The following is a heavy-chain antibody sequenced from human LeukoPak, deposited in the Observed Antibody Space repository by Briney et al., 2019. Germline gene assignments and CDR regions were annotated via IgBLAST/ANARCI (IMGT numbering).Heavy chain of an antibody. CDR2: IYYSGSA. CDR1: GGSISSYY. Sequence: PSETLSLTYTVSGGSISSYYWSWLRQPPGKGLEWIGYIYYSGSANYNPSLKSRVTISVDTSKNQFSLKLSSVTAADTAVYYCARSRGYDQDYWGQGALVTVSS. V-gene: IGHV4-59*08. CDR3: ARSRGYDQDY. D-gene: IGHD5-12*01. J-gene: IGHJ4*02.